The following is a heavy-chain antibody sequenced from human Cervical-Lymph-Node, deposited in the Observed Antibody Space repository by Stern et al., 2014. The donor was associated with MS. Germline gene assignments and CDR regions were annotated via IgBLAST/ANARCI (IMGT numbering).Heavy chain of an antibody. Sequence: QVQLVQSGAEVKKPGASVKVSCKTAGYNFTDYGIIWVRQAPGQRLEWMGWINTGNGNRRYSQKIQGRVTITRDTPASTAYMELSSLRSEDTAVYYCARTGTVVTSGYYYGMDVWVQGTTVTVSS. V-gene: IGHV1-3*04. CDR1: GYNFTDYG. J-gene: IGHJ6*02. D-gene: IGHD4-23*01. CDR2: INTGNGNR. CDR3: ARTGTVVTSGYYYGMDV.